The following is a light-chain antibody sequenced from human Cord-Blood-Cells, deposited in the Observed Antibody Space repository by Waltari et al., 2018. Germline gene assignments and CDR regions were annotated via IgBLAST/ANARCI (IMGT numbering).Light chain of an antibody. CDR2: DAS. CDR1: QSVSSY. V-gene: IGKV3-11*01. Sequence: EIVLTQSPATLSLSPGERATLSCRASQSVSSYLAWYQQKPGQAPRLLIYDASNRATCIPARFSGSGSGTDFTLTISCLEPEDFSVYYCQQRSNWPRTFGQGTKVESK. CDR3: QQRSNWPRT. J-gene: IGKJ1*01.